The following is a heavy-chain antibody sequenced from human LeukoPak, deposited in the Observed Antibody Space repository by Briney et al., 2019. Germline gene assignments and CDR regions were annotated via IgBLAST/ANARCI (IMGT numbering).Heavy chain of an antibody. J-gene: IGHJ6*02. CDR3: ARYRVGDLYGMDV. CDR2: IIPIFGTA. CDR1: GGTFSSYA. V-gene: IGHV1-69*13. D-gene: IGHD1-26*01. Sequence: GASVKISCKASGGTFSSYAISWVRQAPGQGLEWMGGIIPIFGTANYAQKFQGRVTITADESTSTAYMELSSLRSEDTAVYYCARYRVGDLYGMDVWGQGTTVTVSS.